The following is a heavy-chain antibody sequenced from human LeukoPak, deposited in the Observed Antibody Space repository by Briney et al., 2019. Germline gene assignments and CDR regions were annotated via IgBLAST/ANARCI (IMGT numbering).Heavy chain of an antibody. D-gene: IGHD2-15*01. J-gene: IGHJ4*02. V-gene: IGHV4-59*08. Sequence: PSETLSLTCTVSGDSISSYHWTWIRQPPGRRLEWIGYVYYDGSTNYNPSLMSRVTISLDTSNKQFSLRLSSVTAADTAICYCATYTRHCSGGTCYSIDYWGQGTLVTVSS. CDR1: GDSISSYH. CDR3: ATYTRHCSGGTCYSIDY. CDR2: VYYDGST.